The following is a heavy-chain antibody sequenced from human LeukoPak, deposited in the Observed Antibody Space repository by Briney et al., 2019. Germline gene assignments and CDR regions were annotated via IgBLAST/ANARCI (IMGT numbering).Heavy chain of an antibody. CDR2: IYHSGST. CDR1: GYSISSGYY. V-gene: IGHV4-38-2*02. J-gene: IGHJ6*03. D-gene: IGHD6-13*01. Sequence: SETLSLTCTVSGYSISSGYYWGWIRQPSGKGLEWIGSIYHSGSTYYNPSLKSRVTISVDTSKNQFSLKLSSVTAADTAVYYCARGKGSSWYDYYYYYMDVWGKGTTVTVSS. CDR3: ARGKGSSWYDYYYYYMDV.